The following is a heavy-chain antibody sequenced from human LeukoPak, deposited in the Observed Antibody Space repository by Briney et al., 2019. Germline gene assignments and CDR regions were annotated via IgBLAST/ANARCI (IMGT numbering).Heavy chain of an antibody. D-gene: IGHD3-10*01. CDR2: IYTSGST. Sequence: PSETLSLTCTVSGGSISSYYWSWIRQPAGKGLEWIGRIYTSGSTNHNPSLKSRVTMSVDTSKNQFSLKLSSVTAADTAVYYCATGPKVLWFGESQHYMDVWGKGTTVTISS. V-gene: IGHV4-4*07. CDR1: GGSISSYY. J-gene: IGHJ6*03. CDR3: ATGPKVLWFGESQHYMDV.